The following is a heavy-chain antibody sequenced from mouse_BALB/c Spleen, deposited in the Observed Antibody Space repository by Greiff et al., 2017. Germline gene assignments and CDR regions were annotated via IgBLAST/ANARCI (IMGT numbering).Heavy chain of an antibody. D-gene: IGHD2-10*02. V-gene: IGHV5-17*02. J-gene: IGHJ3*01. CDR1: GFTFSSFG. Sequence: EVQGVESGGGLVQPGGSRKLSCAASGFTFSSFGMHWVRQAPEKGLEWVAYISSGSSTIYYADTVKGRFTISRDNPKNTLFLQMTSLRSEDTAMYYCARTYGNHRDHVPWVAYWGQGTLVTVSA. CDR3: ARTYGNHRDHVPWVAY. CDR2: ISSGSSTI.